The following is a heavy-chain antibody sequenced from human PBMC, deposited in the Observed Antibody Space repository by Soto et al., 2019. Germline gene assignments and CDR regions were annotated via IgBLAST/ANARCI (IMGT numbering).Heavy chain of an antibody. CDR1: GFTFSSYA. D-gene: IGHD2-15*01. CDR2: ISGSGGST. CDR3: ATDQAGGYFYYYGMVV. J-gene: IGHJ6*02. V-gene: IGHV3-23*01. Sequence: GGSLRLSCAASGFTFSSYAMSWVRQAPGKGLEWVSAISGSGGSTYYADSVKGRFTISGDDSKNTLFLQMNSLKAEDTAVYYCATDQAGGYFYYYGMVVWGQGTTVTVSS.